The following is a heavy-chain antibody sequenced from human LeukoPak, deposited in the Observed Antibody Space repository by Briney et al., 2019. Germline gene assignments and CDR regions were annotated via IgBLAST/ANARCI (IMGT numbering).Heavy chain of an antibody. Sequence: ASVKVSCKASGYTFTGYYMHWVRQAPGQGLEWMGWINPNSGGTNYAQKFQGRVTMTRDTSISTAYMELSRLRSDDTAVYYCARDLTMIVVVPDYWGQGTLVTVSS. CDR2: INPNSGGT. CDR3: ARDLTMIVVVPDY. J-gene: IGHJ4*02. CDR1: GYTFTGYY. V-gene: IGHV1-2*02. D-gene: IGHD3-22*01.